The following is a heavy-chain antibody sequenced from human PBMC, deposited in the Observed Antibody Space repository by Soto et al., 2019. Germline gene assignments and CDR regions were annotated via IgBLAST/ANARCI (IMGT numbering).Heavy chain of an antibody. CDR2: IYYSGST. D-gene: IGHD6-19*01. CDR1: GGSISSYY. V-gene: IGHV4-59*01. CDR3: ARDPGSSGWYCFDY. J-gene: IGHJ4*02. Sequence: SETLSLTCTVSGGSISSYYWSWIRQPPGKGLEWIGYIYYSGSTNYNPSLKSRVTISVDTSKNQFSLKLSSVTAADTAVYYCARDPGSSGWYCFDYWGQGTLVTVSS.